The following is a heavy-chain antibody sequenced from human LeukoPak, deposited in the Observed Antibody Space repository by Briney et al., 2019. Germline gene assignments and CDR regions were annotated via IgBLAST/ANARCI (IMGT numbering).Heavy chain of an antibody. CDR1: GFTFSNYA. CDR3: AGDASYYGSGNYF. V-gene: IGHV3-23*01. D-gene: IGHD3-10*01. J-gene: IGHJ4*02. Sequence: GGSLRLSCAASGFTFSNYAMSWVRQAPGKGLEWVSTISGSGGSTYYADSVKGRFTISRDNSKNTLYLQTNSLRAEDTAVYYCAGDASYYGSGNYFGGQGTLVTVSS. CDR2: ISGSGGST.